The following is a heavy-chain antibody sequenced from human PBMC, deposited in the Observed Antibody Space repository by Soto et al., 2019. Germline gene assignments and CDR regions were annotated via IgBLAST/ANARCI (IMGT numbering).Heavy chain of an antibody. Sequence: PGGSLRLFCEASGLTFASYAMSWVRQAPGKGLEWVSAISGSGGTTYHADSVKGRFTISRDNSKNTLYLQMNSLSVEDTAVYYCAKDYRGPALSLGEDVYIDYWCQG. CDR3: AKDYRGPALSLGEDVYIDY. CDR1: GLTFASYA. D-gene: IGHD3-10*01. J-gene: IGHJ4*02. V-gene: IGHV3-23*01. CDR2: ISGSGGTT.